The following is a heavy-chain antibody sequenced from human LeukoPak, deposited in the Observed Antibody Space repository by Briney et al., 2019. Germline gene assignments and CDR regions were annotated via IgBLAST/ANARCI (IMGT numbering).Heavy chain of an antibody. V-gene: IGHV4-61*02. CDR3: ARASPDCSSTSCYWPDYYYGVDV. Sequence: SETLSLTCTVSGGSISSGSYYWSWIRQPAGKGLEWIGRIYISGSTNYNPSLKSRVTISVDTSKNQFSLKLSTVTAADTAVYYCARASPDCSSTSCYWPDYYYGVDVWGQGTTVTVSS. J-gene: IGHJ6*02. CDR2: IYISGST. D-gene: IGHD2-2*01. CDR1: GGSISSGSYY.